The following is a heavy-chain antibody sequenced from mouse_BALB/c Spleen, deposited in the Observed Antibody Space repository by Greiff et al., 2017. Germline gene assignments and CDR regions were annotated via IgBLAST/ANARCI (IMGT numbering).Heavy chain of an antibody. V-gene: IGHV2-6-2*01. Sequence: VKVVESGPDLVAPSQSLSITCTVSGFSLTSYGVHWVRQPPGKGLEWLVVIWSDGSTTYNSALKSRLSISKDNSKSQVFLKMNSLQTDDTAMYYCARGDYYGSRWAMDYWGQGTSVTVSS. J-gene: IGHJ4*01. D-gene: IGHD1-1*01. CDR1: GFSLTSYG. CDR3: ARGDYYGSRWAMDY. CDR2: IWSDGST.